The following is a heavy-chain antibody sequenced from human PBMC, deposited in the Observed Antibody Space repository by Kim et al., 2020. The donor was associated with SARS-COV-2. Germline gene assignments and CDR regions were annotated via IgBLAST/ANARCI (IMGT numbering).Heavy chain of an antibody. D-gene: IGHD2-15*01. CDR1: NGPLNDGNYY. V-gene: IGHV4-61*01. Sequence: SETLSLTCTVSNGPLNDGNYYWNWIRQPPGQGPEWIGYVYYTGGTDYNPPLKSRVTISVDTSTNQFSLQMMSVTIADTATYYCARSSSSWAVKWWIETWGQGTHVTVSS. CDR3: ARSSSSWAVKWWIET. CDR2: VYYTGGT. J-gene: IGHJ5*02.